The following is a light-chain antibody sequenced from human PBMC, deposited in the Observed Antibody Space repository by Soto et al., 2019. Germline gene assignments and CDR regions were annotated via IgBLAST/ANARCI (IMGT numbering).Light chain of an antibody. CDR3: CSSSGSSTLVI. J-gene: IGLJ2*01. Sequence: QSALTQPASVSGSPGQSITISCTGTSSDVGSYNLVSWYQQHTGKAPKLMIYEGNKRPSGVSTRFSASKSGNTASLTISGRQAEDEADYYCCSSSGSSTLVIFGGGTKVTVL. CDR1: SSDVGSYNL. V-gene: IGLV2-23*01. CDR2: EGN.